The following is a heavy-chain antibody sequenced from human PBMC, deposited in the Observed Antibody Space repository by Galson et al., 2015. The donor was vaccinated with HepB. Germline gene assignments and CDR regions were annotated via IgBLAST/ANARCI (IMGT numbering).Heavy chain of an antibody. CDR1: GFTFSSYG. V-gene: IGHV3-30*18. CDR3: AKDLRVQYCTNGVCYSREYYFDY. CDR2: ISYDGSNK. J-gene: IGHJ4*02. Sequence: SLRLSCAASGFTFSSYGMHWVRQAPGKGLEWVAVISYDGSNKYYADSVKGRFTISRDNSKNTLYLQMNSLRAEDTAVYYCAKDLRVQYCTNGVCYSREYYFDYWGQGTLVTVSS. D-gene: IGHD2-8*01.